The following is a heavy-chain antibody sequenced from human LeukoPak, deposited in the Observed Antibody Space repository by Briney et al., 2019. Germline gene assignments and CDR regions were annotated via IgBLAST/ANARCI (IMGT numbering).Heavy chain of an antibody. Sequence: SETLSLTCTVSGGSISSSSYYWGWIRQPPGKGLEWIGSIYYSGSTYYNPSLKSRVTISVDTSKNQFSLKLSSVTAADTAVYYCARGPGAVAGTGIFDYWGQGTLVTVSS. CDR1: GGSISSSSYY. J-gene: IGHJ4*02. D-gene: IGHD6-19*01. V-gene: IGHV4-39*07. CDR3: ARGPGAVAGTGIFDY. CDR2: IYYSGST.